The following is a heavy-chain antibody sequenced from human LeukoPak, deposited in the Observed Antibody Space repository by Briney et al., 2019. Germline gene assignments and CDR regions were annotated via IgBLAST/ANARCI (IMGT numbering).Heavy chain of an antibody. V-gene: IGHV5-51*01. CDR1: GSSFSSNW. CDR3: ARRYAEYFDY. D-gene: IGHD2-2*01. CDR2: IYPGDSDT. Sequence: GESLKISCKGSGSSFSSNWIGWVRQLPGKGLEWMGIIYPGDSDTRYSPSFQGQVTISADKSISTAYLQWSSLKASDTAMYYCARRYAEYFDYWGQGTLVTVSS. J-gene: IGHJ4*02.